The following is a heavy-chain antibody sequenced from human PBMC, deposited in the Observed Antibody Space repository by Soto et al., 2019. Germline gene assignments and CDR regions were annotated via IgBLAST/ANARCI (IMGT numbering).Heavy chain of an antibody. D-gene: IGHD6-13*01. V-gene: IGHV3-21*01. Sequence: EVQLVESGGGLVKPGGSLRLSCAASGFTFSSYSMNWVRQAPGKGLEWVSSISSSSSYIYYADSVKGRFTISRDNAKNSLYLQMNSLRAEGTAVYYCARGQGRIAAPGGFDLWGQGTLVTVSS. CDR2: ISSSSSYI. CDR3: ARGQGRIAAPGGFDL. CDR1: GFTFSSYS. J-gene: IGHJ5*02.